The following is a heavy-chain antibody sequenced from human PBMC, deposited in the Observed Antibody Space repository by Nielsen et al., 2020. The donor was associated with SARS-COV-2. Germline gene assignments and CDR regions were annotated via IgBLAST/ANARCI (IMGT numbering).Heavy chain of an antibody. CDR1: GFTFGTYT. J-gene: IGHJ4*02. Sequence: GSLKISCTVSGFTFGTYTISWVRQPPGKGLQWVAGILGSGAATFYADSVKGRFTVSRDNSMNTVYLEMSRLRSEDTALYFCAKDRIPDGLWEIDYWGQGTRVTVSS. CDR3: AKDRIPDGLWEIDY. V-gene: IGHV3-23*01. D-gene: IGHD1-14*01. CDR2: ILGSGAAT.